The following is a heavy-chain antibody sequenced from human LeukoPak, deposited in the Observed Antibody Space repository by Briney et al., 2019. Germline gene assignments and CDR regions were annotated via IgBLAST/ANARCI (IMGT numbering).Heavy chain of an antibody. J-gene: IGHJ4*02. V-gene: IGHV1-2*06. CDR2: INPNSGGT. CDR3: ARGLLRDFDY. CDR1: GGTFSSYA. D-gene: IGHD5/OR15-5a*01. Sequence: ASVKVSCKASGGTFSSYAISWVRQAPGQGLEWMGRINPNSGGTNYAQKFQGRVTMTRDTSISTAYMELSRLRSDDTAVYYCARGLLRDFDYWGQGTLVTVSS.